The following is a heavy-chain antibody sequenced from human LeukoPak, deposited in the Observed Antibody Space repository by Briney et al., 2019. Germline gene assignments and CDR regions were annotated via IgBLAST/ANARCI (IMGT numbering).Heavy chain of an antibody. V-gene: IGHV3-7*01. D-gene: IGHD6-19*01. CDR2: INQDGSEN. CDR1: EFTVGLYW. CDR3: ARNPQWLSYSMDV. J-gene: IGHJ6*02. Sequence: GGSLRLSCAVSEFTVGLYWMSWVRRAQGKGRGWVANINQDGSENYSVDSVKGRFTISRDNAKSSLYLQMNSLRVEDTAVYYCARNPQWLSYSMDVWGQGTTVTVSS.